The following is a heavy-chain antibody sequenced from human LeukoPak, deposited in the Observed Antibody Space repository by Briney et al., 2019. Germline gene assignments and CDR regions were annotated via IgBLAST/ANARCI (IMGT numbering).Heavy chain of an antibody. CDR1: GFTFSDYY. CDR2: ISSSGSTI. Sequence: GGSLRLSRAASGFTFSDYYMSWIRQAPGKGLEWVSYISSSGSTIYYADSVEGRFTISRDNAKNSLYLQMNSLRAEDTAVYYCARDRWVGATTIDYWGQGTLVTVSS. V-gene: IGHV3-11*01. CDR3: ARDRWVGATTIDY. D-gene: IGHD1-26*01. J-gene: IGHJ4*02.